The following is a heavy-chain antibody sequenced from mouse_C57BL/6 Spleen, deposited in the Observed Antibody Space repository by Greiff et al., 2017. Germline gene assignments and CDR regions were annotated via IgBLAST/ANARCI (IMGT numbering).Heavy chain of an antibody. CDR1: GYAFSSSW. J-gene: IGHJ4*01. Sequence: QVQLQQSGPELVKPGASVKISCKASGYAFSSSWMNWVKQRPGKGLEWIGRLYPGDGDTNYNGKFKGKATLTADKSSSTAYMQLSSLTSEDSAVYFCARDDGYYEDAMDYWGQGTSVTVSS. D-gene: IGHD2-3*01. CDR2: LYPGDGDT. V-gene: IGHV1-82*01. CDR3: ARDDGYYEDAMDY.